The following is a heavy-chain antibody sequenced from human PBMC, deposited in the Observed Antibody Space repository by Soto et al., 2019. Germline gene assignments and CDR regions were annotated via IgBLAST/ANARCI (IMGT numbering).Heavy chain of an antibody. V-gene: IGHV4-59*01. J-gene: IGHJ6*02. CDR2: IYYSGST. CDR3: ARELRAVYYYGMDV. CDR1: GGSISSYY. Sequence: QVQLQESGPGLVKPSETLSLTCTVSGGSISSYYWSWIRQPPGKGLEWIGYIYYSGSTNYNPSLKSRVTISVDTSKNQFSLKLSSVTAADTAVYYCARELRAVYYYGMDVWGQGTTVTVSS.